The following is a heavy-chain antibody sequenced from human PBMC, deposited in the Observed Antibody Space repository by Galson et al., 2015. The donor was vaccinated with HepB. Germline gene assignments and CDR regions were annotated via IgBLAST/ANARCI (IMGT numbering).Heavy chain of an antibody. D-gene: IGHD2-15*01. CDR1: GYTFTSYG. V-gene: IGHV1-18*04. CDR2: ISAYNGNT. Sequence: SVKVSCKASGYTFTSYGISWVRQAPGQGLERMGRISAYNGNTNYAQKLQGRVTMTTDTSTSTAYMELRSLRSDDTAVYYCARGRADIVVVVAAVLDYWGQGTLVTVSS. CDR3: ARGRADIVVVVAAVLDY. J-gene: IGHJ4*02.